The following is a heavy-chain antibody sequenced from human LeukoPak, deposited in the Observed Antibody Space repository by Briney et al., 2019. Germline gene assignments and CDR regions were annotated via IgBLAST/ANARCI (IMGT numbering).Heavy chain of an antibody. CDR2: INWNGGST. J-gene: IGHJ4*02. CDR1: GFTFDDYG. V-gene: IGHV3-20*04. D-gene: IGHD3-10*01. CDR3: ARRYGSGSPFDY. Sequence: GGSLRLSCAASGFTFDDYGVSWVRQAPGKGLEWVSGINWNGGSTTYADSVKGRFTISRDNAKNSLYLQMNSLRAEDTALYYCARRYGSGSPFDYWGQGTLVTVSS.